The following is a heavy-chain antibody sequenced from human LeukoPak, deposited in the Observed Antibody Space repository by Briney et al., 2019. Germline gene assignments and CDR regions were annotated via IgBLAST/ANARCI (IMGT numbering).Heavy chain of an antibody. Sequence: PRGSLRLSCAASGITFSGHWMHWVRQTPGKGLVWASRINADGSSTAYADSVKGRFTISRDNAKNTVYLQMNSLRVDDTAVYYCAREELEPSTHPFDPWGQGTLVTVSS. D-gene: IGHD1-7*01. CDR3: AREELEPSTHPFDP. J-gene: IGHJ5*02. CDR2: INADGSST. CDR1: GITFSGHW. V-gene: IGHV3-74*03.